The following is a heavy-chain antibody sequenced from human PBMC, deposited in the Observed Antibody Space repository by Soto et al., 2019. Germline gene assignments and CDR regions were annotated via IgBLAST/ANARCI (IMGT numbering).Heavy chain of an antibody. D-gene: IGHD2-2*01. V-gene: IGHV3-74*01. J-gene: IGHJ6*02. CDR3: ARGEDIAVVPAAMPASYYYYYGMDV. CDR2: INSDGSST. CDR1: GFTFSSYW. Sequence: EVQLVESGGGLVQPGGSLRLSCAASGFTFSSYWMHWVRQAPGKGLVWVSRINSDGSSTSYADSVKGRFTISRDNAKNTPYLQMNSLRAEDTAVYYCARGEDIAVVPAAMPASYYYYYGMDVWGQGTTVTVSS.